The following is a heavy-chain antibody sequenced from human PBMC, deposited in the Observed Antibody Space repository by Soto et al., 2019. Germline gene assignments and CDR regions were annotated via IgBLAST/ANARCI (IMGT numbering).Heavy chain of an antibody. CDR2: IIPIFGTA. CDR3: ASAGYYGSGSYFWFDP. V-gene: IGHV1-69*01. CDR1: GGTFSSYA. Sequence: QVQLVQSGAEVKKPGSSVKVSCKASGGTFSSYAISWVRQAPGQGLEWMGGIIPIFGTANYAQKFQGRVTITADESTSTAYMELSSLRSEDTAVYYCASAGYYGSGSYFWFDPWGQGTPVTVSS. J-gene: IGHJ5*02. D-gene: IGHD3-10*01.